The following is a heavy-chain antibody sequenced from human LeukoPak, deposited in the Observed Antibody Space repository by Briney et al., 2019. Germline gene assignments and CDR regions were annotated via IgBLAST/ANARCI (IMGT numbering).Heavy chain of an antibody. Sequence: PGGSLRLSCAVSGFTFNNYDMHWVRQGPGMGLEWVAFIRYDGSNECYADSVKGRFTISRDNSKNTLYLQMNSLRAEDTAVYYCAKDDRSLTNVVAANWGQGTLVTVSS. V-gene: IGHV3-30*02. D-gene: IGHD2-15*01. CDR2: IRYDGSNE. J-gene: IGHJ4*02. CDR1: GFTFNNYD. CDR3: AKDDRSLTNVVAAN.